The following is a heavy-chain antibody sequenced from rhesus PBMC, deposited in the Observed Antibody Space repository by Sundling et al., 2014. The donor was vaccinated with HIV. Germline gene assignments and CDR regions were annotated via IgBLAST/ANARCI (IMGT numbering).Heavy chain of an antibody. CDR3: AREYCTGSGCYDRVGYFEF. V-gene: IGHV4-127*01. D-gene: IGHD2-21*01. J-gene: IGHJ1*01. Sequence: QVQLQESGPGLLKPSETLSLTCAVSGYSISSGYGWSWIRQPPGKGLEWIGRISGGGGITDYSPSLKSRVTISIDTSKNQFSLKLSSVTAADTAVYYCAREYCTGSGCYDRVGYFEFWGQGALVTVSS. CDR2: ISGGGGIT. CDR1: GYSISSGYG.